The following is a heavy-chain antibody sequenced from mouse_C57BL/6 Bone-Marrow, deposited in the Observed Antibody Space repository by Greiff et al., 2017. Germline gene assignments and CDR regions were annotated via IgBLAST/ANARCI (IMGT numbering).Heavy chain of an antibody. CDR3: ARANWVSWFAY. CDR1: GFTFSSYA. Sequence: EVKLVESGGGLVKPGGSLKLSCAASGFTFSSYAMSWVRQTPEKRLEWVATISDGGSYTYYPDNVKGRFTISRDNAKNNLYLQMSHLKSEDTAMYYCARANWVSWFAYWGQGTLVTVSA. J-gene: IGHJ3*01. V-gene: IGHV5-4*03. CDR2: ISDGGSYT. D-gene: IGHD4-1*02.